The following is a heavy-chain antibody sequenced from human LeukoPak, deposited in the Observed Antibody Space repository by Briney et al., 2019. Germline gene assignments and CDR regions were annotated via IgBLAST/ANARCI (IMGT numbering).Heavy chain of an antibody. J-gene: IGHJ6*03. Sequence: SETLSLTCTVSGGSISSYYWSWIRQPPGKGLEWIGYIYYSGSTNYNPSLKSRVTISVDTSKNQFSLKLSSVTAADTAVYYCARDQNHYYDSSGYYYYYYYMDVWGKGTTVTVSS. D-gene: IGHD3-22*01. CDR1: GGSISSYY. CDR2: IYYSGST. CDR3: ARDQNHYYDSSGYYYYYYYMDV. V-gene: IGHV4-59*01.